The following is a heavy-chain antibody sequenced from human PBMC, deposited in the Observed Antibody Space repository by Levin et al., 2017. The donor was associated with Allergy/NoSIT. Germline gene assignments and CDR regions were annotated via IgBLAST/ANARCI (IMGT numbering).Heavy chain of an antibody. CDR2: SKSGSHGGTA. Sequence: PGGSLRLSCTAYGLSFTNAWLTWVRQAPGKGLEWVGRSKSGSHGGTADYGAPVKDRFTISRDDSKTTVYLQMNSLKTEDTALYYCNTWTMGSTGLVLDIWGHGTMVSVSS. V-gene: IGHV3-15*01. CDR1: GLSFTNAW. D-gene: IGHD1-26*01. CDR3: NTWTMGSTGLVLDI. J-gene: IGHJ3*02.